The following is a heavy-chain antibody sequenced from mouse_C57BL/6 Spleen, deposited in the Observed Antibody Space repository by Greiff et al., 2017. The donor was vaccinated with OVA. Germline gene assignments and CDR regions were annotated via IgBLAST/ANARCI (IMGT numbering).Heavy chain of an antibody. J-gene: IGHJ2*01. V-gene: IGHV5-4*01. D-gene: IGHD2-3*01. CDR3: AMGSNYFDY. CDR2: ISDGGSYT. CDR1: GFTFSSYA. Sequence: QVVESGGGLVKPGGSLKLSCAASGFTFSSYAMSWVRQTPEKRLEWVATISDGGSYTYYPDNVKGRFTISRDNAKNNLYLQMSHLKSEDTAMYYCAMGSNYFDYWGQGTTLTVSS.